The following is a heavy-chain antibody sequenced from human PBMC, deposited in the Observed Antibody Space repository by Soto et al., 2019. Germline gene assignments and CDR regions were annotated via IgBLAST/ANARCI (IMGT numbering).Heavy chain of an antibody. V-gene: IGHV1-18*01. CDR1: GYTFASYG. CDR3: ARSRLDGSITSCYEY. CDR2: ISGYTGDT. Sequence: ASVKVSCKASGYTFASYGISWVRQAPGQGLEWVAWISGYTGDTHYAQKVQDRVTLTTDTSTNTVYMELRSLGSDDTAIYYFARSRLDGSITSCYEYWGEGTLVTVSS. J-gene: IGHJ4*02. D-gene: IGHD2-2*01.